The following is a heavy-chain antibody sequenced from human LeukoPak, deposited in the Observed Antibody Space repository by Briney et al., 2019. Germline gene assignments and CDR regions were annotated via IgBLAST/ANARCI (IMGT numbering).Heavy chain of an antibody. CDR3: ARAGYSSSWYSS. Sequence: GGSLRLSCAASGFTFSTYWMGWVRQAPGKGLEWVANIKQDEGEKFYVDSVKGRFTISRDNAKNSLSLQMNSLRAEDTAVYYCARAGYSSSWYSSWGQGTTVTVSS. CDR2: IKQDEGEK. J-gene: IGHJ6*02. D-gene: IGHD6-13*01. CDR1: GFTFSTYW. V-gene: IGHV3-7*04.